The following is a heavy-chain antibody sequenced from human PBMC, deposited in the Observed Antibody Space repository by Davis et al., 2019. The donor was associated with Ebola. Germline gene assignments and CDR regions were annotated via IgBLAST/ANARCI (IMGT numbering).Heavy chain of an antibody. D-gene: IGHD2-8*01. V-gene: IGHV3-30*02. Sequence: GESLKISCAASGFTFNSYGMHWVRQAPGKGLEWVAFIRYDGSNKYYADSVKGRFTISRDNSKNALYLQMNSLRGEDTAVYYCAKTLVREVMVYASYFDYWGQGTLVTVSS. CDR1: GFTFNSYG. J-gene: IGHJ4*02. CDR2: IRYDGSNK. CDR3: AKTLVREVMVYASYFDY.